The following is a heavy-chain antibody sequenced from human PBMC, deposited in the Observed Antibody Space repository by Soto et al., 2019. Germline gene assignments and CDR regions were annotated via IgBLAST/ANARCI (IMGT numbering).Heavy chain of an antibody. D-gene: IGHD5-18*01. V-gene: IGHV1-69*13. J-gene: IGHJ2*01. CDR2: IIPIFGTA. Sequence: SVKVSRKAFGGTFSSYAMSCVRLVPGQGLEWMGGIIPIFGTANYAQKFQGRVTITADESTSTAYMELSSPRSENTAVYYVARHRGYSYGYYWYFDRWGSGTLVTVT. CDR3: ARHRGYSYGYYWYFDR. CDR1: GGTFSSYA.